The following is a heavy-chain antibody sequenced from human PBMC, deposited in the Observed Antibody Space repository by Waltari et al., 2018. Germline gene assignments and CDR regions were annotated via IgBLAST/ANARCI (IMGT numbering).Heavy chain of an antibody. D-gene: IGHD6-13*01. CDR3: ARRGSLAGTDWFDP. CDR1: GYSISRGYY. J-gene: IGHJ5*02. V-gene: IGHV4-38-2*02. Sequence: QVQLQESGPGLVKPSETLSLTCTVSGYSISRGYYWGWIRKPPGKGLEWIGSIYHSGSTYYNPSLKSRVTISVDTSKNQFSLKLSSVTAADTAVYYCARRGSLAGTDWFDPWGQGTLVTVSS. CDR2: IYHSGST.